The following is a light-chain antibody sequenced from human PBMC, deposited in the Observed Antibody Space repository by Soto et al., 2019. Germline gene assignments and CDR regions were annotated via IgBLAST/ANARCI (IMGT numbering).Light chain of an antibody. CDR1: SSDVGGYNY. Sequence: QSGLTQPASVSGSPGQSITISCTGTSSDVGGYNYVSWYQQHPGKAPKLMIYEVSNRPSGVSKRFSGSKSGNTASLTISGLQAEDEADYYCSSYTSSSTLVFGGGTKVTVL. J-gene: IGLJ3*02. CDR3: SSYTSSSTLV. V-gene: IGLV2-14*01. CDR2: EVS.